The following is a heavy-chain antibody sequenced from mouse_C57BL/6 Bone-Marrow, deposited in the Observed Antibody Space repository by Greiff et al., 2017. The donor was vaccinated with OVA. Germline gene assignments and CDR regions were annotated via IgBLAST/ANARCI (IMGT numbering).Heavy chain of an antibody. V-gene: IGHV1-85*01. J-gene: IGHJ4*01. CDR2: IYPRDGST. D-gene: IGHD1-1*01. CDR3: ARPYYGSRGGY. CDR1: GYTFTSYD. Sequence: QVQLQQSGPELVKPGASVKLSCKASGYTFTSYDINWVKQRPGQGLEWIGWIYPRDGSTTYNEKFKGKATLTVDTSSSTAYMELHSLTSEDSAVYFCARPYYGSRGGYWGQGTSVTVSS.